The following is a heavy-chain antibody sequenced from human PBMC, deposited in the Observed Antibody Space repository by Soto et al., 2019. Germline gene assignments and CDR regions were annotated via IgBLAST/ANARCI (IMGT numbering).Heavy chain of an antibody. CDR1: GFTFSSYG. D-gene: IGHD1-26*01. V-gene: IGHV3-33*01. CDR3: ARDLIVGATLALDY. J-gene: IGHJ4*02. CDR2: IWYDGSNK. Sequence: GGSLRLSCAASGFTFSSYGMHWVRQAPGKGLEWVAAIWYDGSNKYYADSVKGRFTISRDNSKNTLYLQMNSLRAEDTAVYYCARDLIVGATLALDYWGQGTLVTVSS.